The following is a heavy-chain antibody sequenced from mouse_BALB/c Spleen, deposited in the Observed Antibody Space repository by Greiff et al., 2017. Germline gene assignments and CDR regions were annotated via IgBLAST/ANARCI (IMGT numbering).Heavy chain of an antibody. Sequence: EVKLVESGGGLVQPKGSLKLSCAASGFTFNTYAMNWVRQAPGKGLEWVARIRSKSNNYATYYADSVKDRFTISRDDSQSMLYLQMNNLKTEDTAMYYCVGITTAYWYFDVWGAGTTVTVSS. J-gene: IGHJ1*01. V-gene: IGHV10-1*02. CDR2: IRSKSNNYAT. CDR3: VGITTAYWYFDV. CDR1: GFTFNTYA. D-gene: IGHD1-2*01.